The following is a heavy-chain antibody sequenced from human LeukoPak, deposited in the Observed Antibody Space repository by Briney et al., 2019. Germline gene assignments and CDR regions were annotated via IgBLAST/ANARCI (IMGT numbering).Heavy chain of an antibody. D-gene: IGHD1-26*01. CDR3: ASRYSGSYNV. J-gene: IGHJ4*02. V-gene: IGHV3-7*02. CDR1: GFTFSSYW. Sequence: GGSLRLSCAGSGFTFSSYWMSWVRQAPGKGLEWVANMNQDGGEKYYVDSVKGRFTISRDNAKNSLYLQMNSLRVEDTAVYYCASRYSGSYNVWGQGTLVTVSS. CDR2: MNQDGGEK.